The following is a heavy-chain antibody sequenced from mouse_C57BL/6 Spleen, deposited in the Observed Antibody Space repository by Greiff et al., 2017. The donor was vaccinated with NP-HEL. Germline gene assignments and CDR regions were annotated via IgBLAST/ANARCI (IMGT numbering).Heavy chain of an antibody. CDR2: IDPSDSET. Sequence: VQLQQPGAELVRPGSSVKLSCKASGYTFTSYWMHWVKQRPIQGLEWIGNIDPSDSETHYNQKFKDKATLTVDKSSSTAYMQLSSLTSEDSAVYYCARGGFITTVVAPYYAMDYWGQGTSVTVSS. D-gene: IGHD1-1*01. V-gene: IGHV1-52*01. J-gene: IGHJ4*01. CDR3: ARGGFITTVVAPYYAMDY. CDR1: GYTFTSYW.